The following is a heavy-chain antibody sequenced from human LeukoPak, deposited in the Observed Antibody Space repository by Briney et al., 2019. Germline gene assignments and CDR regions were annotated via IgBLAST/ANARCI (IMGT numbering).Heavy chain of an antibody. CDR1: GFTFDDYA. V-gene: IGHV3-9*01. Sequence: GGSLRLSCAASGFTFDDYAMHWVRQAPGKGLEWVSGISWNSGSIGYADSVKGRFTISRDNAKNSLYLQMNSLRAEDTALYYCAKDMIVVPSQGFDYWGQGTLVTVSS. CDR3: AKDMIVVPSQGFDY. D-gene: IGHD3-22*01. J-gene: IGHJ4*02. CDR2: ISWNSGSI.